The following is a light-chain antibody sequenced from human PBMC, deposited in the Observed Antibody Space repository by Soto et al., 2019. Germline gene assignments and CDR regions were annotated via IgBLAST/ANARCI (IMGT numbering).Light chain of an antibody. CDR1: SSDVGGYNY. V-gene: IGLV2-11*01. J-gene: IGLJ3*02. CDR2: DVS. CDR3: SSYRSSSTHWV. Sequence: QSVLTQPRSVSGSPGQSVTISCTGTSSDVGGYNYVSWYQQHPGKAPKLMIYDVSKRPSGVPNRFSGSKSGNTASLTISGLQADDEADYYCSSYRSSSTHWVFGGGTKVTVL.